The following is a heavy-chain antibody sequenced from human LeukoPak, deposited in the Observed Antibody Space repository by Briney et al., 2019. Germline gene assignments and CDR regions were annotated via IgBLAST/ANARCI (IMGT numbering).Heavy chain of an antibody. D-gene: IGHD2/OR15-2a*01. Sequence: SETLSLTCAVSGYSTSSGYYWGWIRQPPGKGLEWIGSIYHSGSTYYNPSLKSRVTISVDTSKNQFSLKLSSVTAADTAMYYCARTNSAYYYMDVWGKGTTVTVSS. CDR1: GYSTSSGYY. J-gene: IGHJ6*03. CDR3: ARTNSAYYYMDV. V-gene: IGHV4-38-2*01. CDR2: IYHSGST.